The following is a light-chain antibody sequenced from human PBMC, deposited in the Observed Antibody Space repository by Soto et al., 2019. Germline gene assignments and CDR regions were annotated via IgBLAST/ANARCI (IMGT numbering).Light chain of an antibody. CDR3: GSWDSSLSAYV. CDR2: DDN. J-gene: IGLJ1*01. Sequence: QSLLTQPPAVSSAPGQKVTIPYSRSNSNNGGNSVSWYQQLPGTAPKLLIYDDNKRPSGIPDRFSGSKSGTSATLGITGFQTGDEADYYCGSWDSSLSAYVFGTGTKVTVL. CDR1: NSNNGGNS. V-gene: IGLV1-51*01.